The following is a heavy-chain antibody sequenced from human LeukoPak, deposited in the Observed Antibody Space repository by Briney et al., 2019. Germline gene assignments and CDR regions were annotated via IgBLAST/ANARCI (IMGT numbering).Heavy chain of an antibody. V-gene: IGHV3-23*01. D-gene: IGHD2-8*01. CDR2: ITGSGGTT. CDR1: GFTFSNYA. J-gene: IGHJ4*02. CDR3: AKGPDKYDIKAYADF. Sequence: GGSLRLSCAASGFTFSNYAMSWVRQAPGKGLEWVSAITGSGGTTYYADSAKGRFTISRDNSKNTVYLQMNSLRAEDTAVYYCAKGPDKYDIKAYADFWGQGTLVTVSS.